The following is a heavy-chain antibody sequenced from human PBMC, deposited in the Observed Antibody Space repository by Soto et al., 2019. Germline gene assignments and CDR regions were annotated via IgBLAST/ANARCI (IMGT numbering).Heavy chain of an antibody. CDR1: GCTFTSYG. J-gene: IGHJ4*02. V-gene: IGHV1-18*01. CDR2: ISAYNGNT. D-gene: IGHD2-2*01. Sequence: ASVKVSCKASGCTFTSYGISWVRQAPGQGLEWMGWISAYNGNTNYAQKLQGRVTMTTDTSTSTAYMELRSLRSDDTAVYYCAREDPVVPAAISFDYWGQGTLVTVSS. CDR3: AREDPVVPAAISFDY.